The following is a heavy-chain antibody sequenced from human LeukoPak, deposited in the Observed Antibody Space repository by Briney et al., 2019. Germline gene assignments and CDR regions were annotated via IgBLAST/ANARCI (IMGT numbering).Heavy chain of an antibody. V-gene: IGHV3-21*01. CDR3: ARGITMIVVVHAFDY. J-gene: IGHJ4*02. CDR2: ISSSRSYI. CDR1: GFTFSSYS. D-gene: IGHD3-22*01. Sequence: GGSLRLSCAASGFTFSSYSMNWVRQPPGKGLEWVSSISSSRSYIDYADSVKGRLTISRDNAKNSLYLQMNSLRAEDTAVYYCARGITMIVVVHAFDYWGQGTLVTVSS.